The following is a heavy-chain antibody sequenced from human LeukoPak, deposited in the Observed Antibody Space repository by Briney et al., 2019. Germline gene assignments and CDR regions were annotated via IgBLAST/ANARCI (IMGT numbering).Heavy chain of an antibody. CDR1: GGSISSGSYY. Sequence: SQTLSLTCTVSGGSISSGSYYWSWIRQPAGKGLEWIGRIYTSGSTNYNPSLKSRVTISVDTSKNQFSLKLSSVTAADTAVYYCARDKYYDSSDYMDVWGKGTTVTVSS. D-gene: IGHD3-22*01. CDR2: IYTSGST. J-gene: IGHJ6*03. CDR3: ARDKYYDSSDYMDV. V-gene: IGHV4-61*02.